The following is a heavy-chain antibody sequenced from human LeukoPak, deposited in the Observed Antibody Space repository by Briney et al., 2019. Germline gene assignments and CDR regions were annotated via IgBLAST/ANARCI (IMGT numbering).Heavy chain of an antibody. J-gene: IGHJ4*02. CDR3: ARVPSNNGYDGDYFDY. CDR1: AGTFSTYA. CDR2: IIPIFGTA. D-gene: IGHD5-12*01. V-gene: IGHV1-69*01. Sequence: SVKVSCKASAGTFSTYASSWVRRAPGEGREWMGGIIPIFGTANYPQKFQGTVTITGDESTSTGYMELSSLKSEDTAVYYWARVPSNNGYDGDYFDYGGQGTLVTVSS.